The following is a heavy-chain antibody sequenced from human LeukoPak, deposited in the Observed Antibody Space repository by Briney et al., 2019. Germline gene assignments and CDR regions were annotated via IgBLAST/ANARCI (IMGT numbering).Heavy chain of an antibody. V-gene: IGHV4-39*07. CDR2: IYYSGST. CDR1: GGSISSYY. J-gene: IGHJ3*02. CDR3: AREKRSGNDAFDI. Sequence: SETLSLTCTVSGGSISSYYWGWIRQPPGKGLEWIGSIYYSGSTYYNPSLKSRVTISVDTSKNQFSLKLSSVTAADTAVYYCAREKRSGNDAFDIWGQGTMVTVSS. D-gene: IGHD4-23*01.